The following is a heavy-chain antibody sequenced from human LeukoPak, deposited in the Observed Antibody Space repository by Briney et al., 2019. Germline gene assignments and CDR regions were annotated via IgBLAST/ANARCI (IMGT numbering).Heavy chain of an antibody. CDR2: ISGSGGAT. V-gene: IGHV3-23*01. Sequence: GGSLRLSCAASGFTFSSYAMSWVRQAPGKGLEWVSSISGSGGATHHADSVKGRFTISRDNSKNTLYLQMNSLRAEDTAVYYCAKPGLLSSGLYYYFYMDVWGKGTTVTVS. J-gene: IGHJ6*03. CDR1: GFTFSSYA. CDR3: AKPGLLSSGLYYYFYMDV. D-gene: IGHD3-10*01.